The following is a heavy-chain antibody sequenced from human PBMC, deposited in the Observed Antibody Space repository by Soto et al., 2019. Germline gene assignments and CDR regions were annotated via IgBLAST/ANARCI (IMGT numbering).Heavy chain of an antibody. CDR3: ARDSMAASGAYYED. CDR2: INVGNGET. J-gene: IGHJ4*02. CDR1: GYIFINYA. D-gene: IGHD6-13*01. V-gene: IGHV1-3*01. Sequence: QVRLVQSGAEVKKPGASVRVSCKTSGYIFINYAIHWVRQAPGQRLEWMGWINVGNGETRYSPRLQGRVTITRDTSATTAYVDLSSLTSEDTAMYYCARDSMAASGAYYEDWGQGTLVTVSS.